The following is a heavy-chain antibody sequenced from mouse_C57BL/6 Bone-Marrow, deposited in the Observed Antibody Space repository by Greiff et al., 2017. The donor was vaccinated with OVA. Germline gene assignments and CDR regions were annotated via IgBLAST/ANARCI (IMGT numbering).Heavy chain of an antibody. CDR2: IDPETGGT. CDR1: GYPFTDYE. J-gene: IGHJ4*01. D-gene: IGHD2-5*01. Sequence: QVQLKESGAELVRPGASVTLSCKASGYPFTDYEMHWVKQTPVHGLEWIGAIDPETGGTAYNQKFKGKAILTADKSSSTAYMELRSLTSEDSAVYYFTRGYSNYYAMDYWGQGTSVTVSS. V-gene: IGHV1-15*01. CDR3: TRGYSNYYAMDY.